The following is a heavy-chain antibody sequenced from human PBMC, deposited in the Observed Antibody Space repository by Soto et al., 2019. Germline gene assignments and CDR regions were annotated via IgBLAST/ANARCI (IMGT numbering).Heavy chain of an antibody. D-gene: IGHD2-21*02. J-gene: IGHJ2*01. CDR3: ASVVVTARYWYFDL. CDR1: GFTFSDYY. Sequence: QVQLVESGGGLVKPGGSLRLSCAASGFTFSDYYMSWIRQAPGKGLEWVSDISSSSSYTNYADSVKGRFTISRDNAKNSLYLQMNSLRAEDTAVYYCASVVVTARYWYFDLWGRGTLVTVSS. CDR2: ISSSSSYT. V-gene: IGHV3-11*06.